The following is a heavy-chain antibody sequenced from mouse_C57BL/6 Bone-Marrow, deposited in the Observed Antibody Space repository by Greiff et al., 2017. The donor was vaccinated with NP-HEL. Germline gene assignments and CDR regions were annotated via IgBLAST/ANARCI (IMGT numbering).Heavy chain of an antibody. CDR2: ISDGGSYT. CDR3: ARDETGVDY. J-gene: IGHJ2*01. V-gene: IGHV5-4*01. CDR1: GFTFSSYA. Sequence: EVQLQESGGGLVKPGGSLKLSCAASGFTFSSYAMSWVRQTPEKRLEWVATISDGGSYTYYPDNVKGRFTISRDNAKNNLYLQMSHLKSEDTAMYYCARDETGVDYWGQGTTLTVSS.